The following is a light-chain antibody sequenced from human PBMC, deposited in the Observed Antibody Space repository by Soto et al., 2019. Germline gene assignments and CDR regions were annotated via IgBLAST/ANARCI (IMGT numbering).Light chain of an antibody. Sequence: EIVLTQSTGTLSLSPGERATLSCRTSQRVSSSYLAWYKQKPGQAPRKLIYGASSRTTGIPDMFNGSRSGTDFTLTISRLEPEEFVVYYCQQYGSSPRTFGQGTKVELK. CDR2: GAS. V-gene: IGKV3-20*01. CDR3: QQYGSSPRT. CDR1: QRVSSSY. J-gene: IGKJ1*01.